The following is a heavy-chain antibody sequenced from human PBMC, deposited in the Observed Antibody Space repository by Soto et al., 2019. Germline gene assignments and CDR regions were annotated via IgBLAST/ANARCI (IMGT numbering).Heavy chain of an antibody. CDR3: ARGLGTAMGI. Sequence: SETLSLTCTVSGGSISSVDYYLSWIRQPPGKGLEWIGYTYYSGSTYYNPSLKSRVTISVDTSKNQFSLKLSSVTAADTAVYYCARGLGTAMGIWGQGTMVTVSS. CDR2: TYYSGST. J-gene: IGHJ3*02. CDR1: GGSISSVDYY. V-gene: IGHV4-30-4*01. D-gene: IGHD5-18*01.